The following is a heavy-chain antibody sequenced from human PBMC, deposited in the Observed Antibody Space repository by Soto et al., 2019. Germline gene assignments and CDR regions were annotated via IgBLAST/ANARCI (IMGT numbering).Heavy chain of an antibody. Sequence: QVRLQESGPGLVNPSETLSLTCTVSGDSISSYYWSWIRQPPGKGLEWIGYIDYSGSTNYHPSLKSRVAISIDTPKNQFSLQLSSVTAADTAVYYCARHSENYYNGLDVWGQGTTVTVSS. CDR1: GDSISSYY. D-gene: IGHD5-18*01. CDR3: ARHSENYYNGLDV. V-gene: IGHV4-59*01. J-gene: IGHJ6*02. CDR2: IDYSGST.